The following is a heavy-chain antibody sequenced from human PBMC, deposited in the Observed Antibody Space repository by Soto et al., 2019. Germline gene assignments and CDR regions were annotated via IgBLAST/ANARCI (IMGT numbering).Heavy chain of an antibody. Sequence: ASVKVSCKASGYTFTSYDINWVRQATGQGLEWMGWMNPNSGNTGYEQKFQGRVTMTRNTSISTAYMELSSLRSEDTAVYYCARLTAFQHCSSTNCYTSMDVWGKGTTVTVSS. CDR1: GYTFTSYD. V-gene: IGHV1-8*02. J-gene: IGHJ6*04. D-gene: IGHD2-2*02. CDR2: MNPNSGNT. CDR3: ARLTAFQHCSSTNCYTSMDV.